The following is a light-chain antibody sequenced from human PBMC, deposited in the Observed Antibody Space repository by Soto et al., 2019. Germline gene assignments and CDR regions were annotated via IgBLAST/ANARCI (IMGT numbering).Light chain of an antibody. Sequence: QSALTQPPSISGAPGQRVTISCTGSSSNIGAGSDVHWYHQLPGTAPKLLIYGNTNRPSGVPDRFSGSKSGTSASLAIAGLQTEDEGDYYCQTYDSSLSGLYVVGTGTKVTV. J-gene: IGLJ1*01. CDR1: SSNIGAGSD. CDR2: GNT. V-gene: IGLV1-40*01. CDR3: QTYDSSLSGLYV.